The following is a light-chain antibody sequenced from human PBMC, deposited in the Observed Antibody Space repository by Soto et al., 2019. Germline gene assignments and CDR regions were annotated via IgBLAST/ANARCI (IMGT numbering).Light chain of an antibody. J-gene: IGLJ2*01. CDR2: DVS. V-gene: IGLV2-14*03. CDR1: SSDVGAYTF. CDR3: SSYTSTSTLV. Sequence: QSVLTQPASVSGSPGQSITISCTGTSSDVGAYTFVSWYQQHPDKAPKLMIFDVSRRPSGVPDRFSGSKSGNTASLTISGLQPEDEADYYCSSYTSTSTLVFGRGTKLTVL.